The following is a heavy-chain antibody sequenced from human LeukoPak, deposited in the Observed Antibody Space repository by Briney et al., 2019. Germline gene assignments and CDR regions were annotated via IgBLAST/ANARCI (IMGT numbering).Heavy chain of an antibody. D-gene: IGHD6-13*01. CDR1: GYTFTSYD. CDR2: MNPNSGNT. J-gene: IGHJ4*02. Sequence: VASVKVSCKASGYTFTSYDINWVRQATGQGLEWMGWMNPNSGNTGYAQKFQGRVTMTRNTSISTAYMELSSLRSEDTAVYYCAKEGIAAAGAVNYWGQGTLVTVSS. CDR3: AKEGIAAAGAVNY. V-gene: IGHV1-8*01.